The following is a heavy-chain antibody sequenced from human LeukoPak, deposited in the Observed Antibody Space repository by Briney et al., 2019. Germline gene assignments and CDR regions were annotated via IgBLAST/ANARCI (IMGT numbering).Heavy chain of an antibody. D-gene: IGHD6-13*01. Sequence: GRSLRLSCAASGFTFSSYAMHWVRQAPGKGLEWVSAISGSGGSTYYADSVKGRFTISRDNSKNTLYLQMNSLRAEDTAVYYCAKTAAGPYYFDYWGQGTLVTVSS. CDR1: GFTFSSYA. CDR2: ISGSGGST. J-gene: IGHJ4*02. CDR3: AKTAAGPYYFDY. V-gene: IGHV3-23*01.